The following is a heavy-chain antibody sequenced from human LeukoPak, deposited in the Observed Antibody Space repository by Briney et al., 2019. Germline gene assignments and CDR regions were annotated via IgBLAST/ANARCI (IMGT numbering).Heavy chain of an antibody. D-gene: IGHD1-26*01. Sequence: ASVKVSCKASGYTFTSYDINWVRQAAGQGLEWMGWMNPNSGNTGYAQKFQGRVTITRNTSISTAYMELSSLRSEDTAVYYCARGPYSGSYSGAFYYYYYMDVWGKGTTVTVSS. CDR1: GYTFTSYD. CDR2: MNPNSGNT. J-gene: IGHJ6*03. CDR3: ARGPYSGSYSGAFYYYYYMDV. V-gene: IGHV1-8*03.